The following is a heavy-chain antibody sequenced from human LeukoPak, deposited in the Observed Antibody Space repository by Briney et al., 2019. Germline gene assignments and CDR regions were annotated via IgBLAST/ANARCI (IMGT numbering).Heavy chain of an antibody. D-gene: IGHD6-13*01. J-gene: IGHJ6*03. CDR2: INHSGST. CDR1: GGSFSGYY. V-gene: IGHV4-34*01. Sequence: PSETLSLTCAVYGGSFSGYYWSWIRQPPGKGLEWIGEINHSGSTNYNPSLKSRVTISVDTSKNQFSLKLSSVTAADTAVYYCARSQQTWYYYYMDVWGKGTTVTISS. CDR3: ARSQQTWYYYYMDV.